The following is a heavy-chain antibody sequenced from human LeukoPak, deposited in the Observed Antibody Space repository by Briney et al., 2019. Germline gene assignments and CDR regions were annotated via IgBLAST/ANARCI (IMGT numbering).Heavy chain of an antibody. D-gene: IGHD3-22*01. Sequence: ASVKVSYKASGYTFTSYGISWVRQAPGHGLEWMGWISAYNGNTNYAQKLQGRVTMTTDTSTSTAYMELRSLRSDDTAVYYCARGYYDSSGYYYMDYGMDVWGQGTTVTVSS. CDR2: ISAYNGNT. V-gene: IGHV1-18*01. CDR1: GYTFTSYG. J-gene: IGHJ6*02. CDR3: ARGYYDSSGYYYMDYGMDV.